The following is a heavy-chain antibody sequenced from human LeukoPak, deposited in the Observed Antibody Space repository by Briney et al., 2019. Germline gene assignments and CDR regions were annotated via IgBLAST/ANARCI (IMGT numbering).Heavy chain of an antibody. J-gene: IGHJ5*02. CDR3: ARRDYDILTGYYPPGGWFDP. D-gene: IGHD3-9*01. V-gene: IGHV4-39*01. CDR2: IYYSGST. Sequence: SETLSLTCTVSGGSISSRSYYWGWIRQPPGKGLEWIGIIYYSGSTYSNPSLRSRVTISVDTSKNQFSLKLSSVTAADTAVYYCARRDYDILTGYYPPGGWFDPWGQGTLVTVSS. CDR1: GGSISSRSYY.